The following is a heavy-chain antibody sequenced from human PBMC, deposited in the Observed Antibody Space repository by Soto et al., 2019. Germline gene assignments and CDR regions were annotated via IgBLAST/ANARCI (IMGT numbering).Heavy chain of an antibody. CDR1: GFTFSSYA. J-gene: IGHJ4*02. CDR3: AKNRLSFTVTDFDY. V-gene: IGHV3-23*01. Sequence: PGGSLRLSCAASGFTFSSYAMSWVRQAPGKGLEWVSGISGSGGSTYYADSVKGRFTVSRDNSKNTLYLQMNSLRAEDTAVYYCAKNRLSFTVTDFDYWGQGTLVPSPQ. D-gene: IGHD4-17*01. CDR2: ISGSGGST.